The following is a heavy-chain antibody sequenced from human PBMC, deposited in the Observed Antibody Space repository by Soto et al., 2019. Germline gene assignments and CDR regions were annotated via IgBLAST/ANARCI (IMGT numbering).Heavy chain of an antibody. CDR1: GGTFSSYT. Sequence: QVQLVQSGAEVKKPGSSVKVYCKASGGTFSSYTISWVRQAPGQVLEWMGRIIPIIGIANYAQKIQVRVTIAADQSTSTAYMALSSLRSADTAGYYCARGHSSSWYAFDYWGQGTLVTVSS. V-gene: IGHV1-69*02. CDR3: ARGHSSSWYAFDY. D-gene: IGHD6-13*01. J-gene: IGHJ4*02. CDR2: IIPIIGIA.